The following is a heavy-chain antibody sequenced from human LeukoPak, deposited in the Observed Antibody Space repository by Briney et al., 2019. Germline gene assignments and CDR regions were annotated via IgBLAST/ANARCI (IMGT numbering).Heavy chain of an antibody. CDR1: GGTFSSYA. CDR2: IIPIFGTA. Sequence: SVKVSCKASGGTFSSYAISWVRQAPGQGLEWMGGIIPIFGTANYAQKFQGRVTITADESTSTAYMELSSLRSEDTAVYYCARDLVPAAKPSPNDVLLWFGGTSYYCYGMDVWGQGTTVTVSS. V-gene: IGHV1-69*13. CDR3: ARDLVPAAKPSPNDVLLWFGGTSYYCYGMDV. D-gene: IGHD2-2*02. J-gene: IGHJ6*02.